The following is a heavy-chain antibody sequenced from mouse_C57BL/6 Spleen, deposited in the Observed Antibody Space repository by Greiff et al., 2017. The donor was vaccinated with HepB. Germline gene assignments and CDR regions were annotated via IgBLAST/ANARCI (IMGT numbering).Heavy chain of an antibody. J-gene: IGHJ2*01. V-gene: IGHV1-63*01. Sequence: QVQLQQSGAELVRPGTSVKMSCKASGYTFTNYWIGWAKQRPGHGLEWIGDIYPGGGYTNYNEKFKGKATLTADKSSSTAYLQFSSLPSEASAIYYCARRGAGSFDYWGQGTTLTVSS. D-gene: IGHD3-3*01. CDR1: GYTFTNYW. CDR3: ARRGAGSFDY. CDR2: IYPGGGYT.